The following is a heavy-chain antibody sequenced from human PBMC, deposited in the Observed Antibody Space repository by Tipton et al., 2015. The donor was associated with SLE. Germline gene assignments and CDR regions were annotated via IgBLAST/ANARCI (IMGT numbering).Heavy chain of an antibody. CDR2: SSHSGRS. D-gene: IGHD2-21*02. J-gene: IGHJ4*02. CDR3: ARDMDGFGDPNLFEY. CDR1: GGSISGSS. Sequence: TLSLTCTVSGGSISGSSWSWIRQHPGKGLEWIGYSSHSGRSNYNSSLRSRVTISLDMSKNQFSLKLGSVTAADTAVYYCARDMDGFGDPNLFEYWGQGMLVTVSS. V-gene: IGHV4-59*01.